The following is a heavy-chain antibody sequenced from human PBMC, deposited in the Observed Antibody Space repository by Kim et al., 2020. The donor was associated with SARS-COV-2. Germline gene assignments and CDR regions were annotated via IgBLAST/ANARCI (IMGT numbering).Heavy chain of an antibody. V-gene: IGHV4-34*01. CDR2: INHSGST. Sequence: SETLSLTCAVYGGSFSGYYWSWIRQPPGKGLEWIGEINHSGSTNYNPSLKSRVTISVDTSKNQFSLKLSSVTAADTAVYYCARYRRVAATPGVYFDYWGQGTLVTVSS. CDR1: GGSFSGYY. CDR3: ARYRRVAATPGVYFDY. J-gene: IGHJ4*02. D-gene: IGHD2-15*01.